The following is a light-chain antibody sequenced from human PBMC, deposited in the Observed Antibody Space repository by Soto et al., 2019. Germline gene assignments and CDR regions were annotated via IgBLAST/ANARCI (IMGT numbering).Light chain of an antibody. Sequence: DIQMTQSPSILSASVGDRVTISCRASQTINSWLAWYQQKPGKAPRLLIYDAYSLESGVPSRFSGSGYGTEFTLTITGLQPDDFATYYCQQYDSSLGTFGQGTKVEGK. CDR2: DAY. J-gene: IGKJ1*01. V-gene: IGKV1-5*01. CDR3: QQYDSSLGT. CDR1: QTINSW.